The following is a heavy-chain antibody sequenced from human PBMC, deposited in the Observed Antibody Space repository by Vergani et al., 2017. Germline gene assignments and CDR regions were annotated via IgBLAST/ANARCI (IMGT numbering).Heavy chain of an antibody. D-gene: IGHD2-15*01. V-gene: IGHV4-34*01. CDR2: INHSGST. CDR3: ARGYCSCGSCYSFTFDY. J-gene: IGHJ4*02. Sequence: QVQLQQWGAGLLKPSETLSLTCAVYGGSFSGYYWSWIRQPPGKGLEWIGEINHSGSTNYNPSLKSRVTISVDTSKNQFSLKLSSVTAADTAVYYCARGYCSCGSCYSFTFDYWGQGTLVTVSS. CDR1: GGSFSGYY.